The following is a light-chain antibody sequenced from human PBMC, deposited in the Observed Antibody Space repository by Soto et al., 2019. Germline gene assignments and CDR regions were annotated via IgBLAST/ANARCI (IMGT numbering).Light chain of an antibody. CDR2: KVS. CDR1: QSLVHSDGIAY. Sequence: DVMMTQSPLSLPVTLGQPASISCRSNQSLVHSDGIAYFSWFQQRTGRSPRRLIYKVSNRDSGVPARFSGSGSGTDFALKISRVEAEDVGVYYCMQGTHWPITFGQGTRLEIK. V-gene: IGKV2-30*02. CDR3: MQGTHWPIT. J-gene: IGKJ5*01.